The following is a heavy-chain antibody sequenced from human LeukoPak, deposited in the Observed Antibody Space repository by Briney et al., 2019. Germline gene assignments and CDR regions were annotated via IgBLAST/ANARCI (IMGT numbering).Heavy chain of an antibody. CDR1: GFTFSNYV. V-gene: IGHV3-30-3*01. CDR2: TSSDLNVK. CDR3: AREGYYGSGSPPSLYFDY. Sequence: XGSLRLSCAASGFTFSNYVIHWVRQAPGKGLEWVAVTSSDLNVKLYADSVKGRFTISRDNSRSTLYLQMNSLRPEDTAIYYCAREGYYGSGSPPSLYFDYWGQGTLVTVSS. D-gene: IGHD3-10*01. J-gene: IGHJ4*02.